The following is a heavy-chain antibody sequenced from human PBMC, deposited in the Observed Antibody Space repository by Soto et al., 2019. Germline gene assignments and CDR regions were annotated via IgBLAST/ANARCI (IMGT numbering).Heavy chain of an antibody. V-gene: IGHV3-21*01. D-gene: IGHD5-18*01. CDR2: ISSSSSYI. Sequence: NPGGSLRLSCAASGFTFSSYSMNWVRQAPGKGLEWVSSISSSSSYIYYADSVKGRFTTSRDNAKNSLYLQMNSLRAEDTAVYYCARDRTYSYGPEYWDQGTLVTVSS. CDR1: GFTFSSYS. CDR3: ARDRTYSYGPEY. J-gene: IGHJ4*02.